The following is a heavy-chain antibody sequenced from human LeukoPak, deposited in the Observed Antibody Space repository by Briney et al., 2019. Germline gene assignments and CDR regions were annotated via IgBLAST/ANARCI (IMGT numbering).Heavy chain of an antibody. CDR2: ISKNGRNT. CDR3: ARVDSGSACAS. J-gene: IGHJ1*01. V-gene: IGHV3-64*01. CDR1: GFTLSSYS. D-gene: IGHD6-19*01. Sequence: GGSLRLSCAASGFTLSSYSMHWVRQAPGKGLEIVSAISKNGRNTYYGNSMKGRFTISRDISKNTLYLQMGSLRPEDMAVYYCARVDSGSACASWGQGILVTVSS.